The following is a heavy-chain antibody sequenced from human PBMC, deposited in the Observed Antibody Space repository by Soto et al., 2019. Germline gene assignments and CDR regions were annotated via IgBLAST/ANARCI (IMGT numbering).Heavy chain of an antibody. CDR2: IGTSATNI. Sequence: VGSLRLSCAASVFTFTSYEFNCVRHSPGKGLEWISYIGTSATNIYYADSVRGRFTVSRDNAKNALYLQMNSLRAEDTAIYYCARAELNCGPDCFPFWGQGALVTLSS. V-gene: IGHV3-48*03. CDR3: ARAELNCGPDCFPF. D-gene: IGHD2-21*01. J-gene: IGHJ4*02. CDR1: VFTFTSYE.